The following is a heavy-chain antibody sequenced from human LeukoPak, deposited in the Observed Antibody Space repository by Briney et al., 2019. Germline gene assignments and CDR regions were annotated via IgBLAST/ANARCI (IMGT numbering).Heavy chain of an antibody. D-gene: IGHD6-19*01. J-gene: IGHJ4*02. CDR1: GGSISSSNYY. CDR2: IYYSGST. V-gene: IGHV4-39*01. Sequence: SETLSLTCAVSGGSISSSNYYWGWLRQPPGKGLEWIGYIYYSGSTYYNPSLMSRVTISVDTSKNQFSLRLRSVTAADAAVYYCARLAYPFSGWKRGYFDNWGQGTLVTVSS. CDR3: ARLAYPFSGWKRGYFDN.